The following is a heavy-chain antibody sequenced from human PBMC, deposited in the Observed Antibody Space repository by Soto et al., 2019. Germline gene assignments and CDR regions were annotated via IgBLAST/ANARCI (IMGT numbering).Heavy chain of an antibody. CDR3: ARDLYSTSWYVRAFDM. V-gene: IGHV1-18*01. CDR2: ISPNNTNT. J-gene: IGHJ3*02. Sequence: ASVKVSCKASGYTFTTYDISWVRQAPGQGLEWMGLISPNNTNTTDAQRFQGRVTMTTDTSTTTVYLELSSLRSGDTAVYFCARDLYSTSWYVRAFDMWGQGTMVTVSS. CDR1: GYTFTTYD. D-gene: IGHD6-13*01.